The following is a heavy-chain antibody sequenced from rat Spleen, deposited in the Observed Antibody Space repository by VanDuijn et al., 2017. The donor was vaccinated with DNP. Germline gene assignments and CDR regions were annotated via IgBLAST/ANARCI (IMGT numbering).Heavy chain of an antibody. CDR2: MWSGGST. J-gene: IGHJ2*01. D-gene: IGHD1-1*01. Sequence: QVQLKESGPGLVQPSQTLSLTCTVSGFSLTSFGVSWIRQPPGKGLEWIGAMWSGGSTDYTSGLNSRLSISRDTSKSQVILKMDGLQTEDTAIYFCARSNYYSGVAVFDYWGQGVMVTVSS. CDR1: GFSLTSFG. V-gene: IGHV2-15*01. CDR3: ARSNYYSGVAVFDY.